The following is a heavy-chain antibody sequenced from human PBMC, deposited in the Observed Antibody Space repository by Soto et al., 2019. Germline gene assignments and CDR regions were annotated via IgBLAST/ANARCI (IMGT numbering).Heavy chain of an antibody. CDR1: GYTFTSYG. Sequence: ASVKVSCKASGYTFTSYGISWVRQAPGQGLEWMGWISAYNGNTNYAQKLQGRVTMTTDTSTSTAYMELRSLRSDDTAVYYCARERYDILTGYSPFDYWGQGTLVTVSS. J-gene: IGHJ4*02. CDR3: ARERYDILTGYSPFDY. V-gene: IGHV1-18*01. D-gene: IGHD3-9*01. CDR2: ISAYNGNT.